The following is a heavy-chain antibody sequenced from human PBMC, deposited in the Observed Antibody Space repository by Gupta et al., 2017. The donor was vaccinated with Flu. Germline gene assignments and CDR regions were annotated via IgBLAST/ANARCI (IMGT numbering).Heavy chain of an antibody. J-gene: IGHJ5*02. CDR3: ARDTSVVVVTGWFDP. Sequence: QVQLVESGGGVVQPGRSLRLSCAASGFPFSSYGMHWVRQAPGKGLEWVAVIWYDGSNKYYADSVKGRFTISRDNSKNTLYLQMNSLRAEDTAVYYCARDTSVVVVTGWFDPWGQGTLVTVSS. V-gene: IGHV3-33*01. CDR1: GFPFSSYG. CDR2: IWYDGSNK. D-gene: IGHD3-22*01.